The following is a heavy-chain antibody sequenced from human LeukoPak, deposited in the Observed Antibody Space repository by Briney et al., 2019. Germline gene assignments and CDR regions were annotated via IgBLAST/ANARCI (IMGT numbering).Heavy chain of an antibody. CDR1: GGSISSGGYY. J-gene: IGHJ4*02. Sequence: SQTLSLTCTVSGGSISSGGYYWSWIRQHPGKGLEWIGYIYYSGSTYYNPSLKSRVTISVDTSKNQFSLKLSSVTSADTAVYYLAGGYSHGSVLGQWGQGTLVTVSS. D-gene: IGHD6-19*01. V-gene: IGHV4-31*03. CDR2: IYYSGST. CDR3: AGGYSHGSVLGQ.